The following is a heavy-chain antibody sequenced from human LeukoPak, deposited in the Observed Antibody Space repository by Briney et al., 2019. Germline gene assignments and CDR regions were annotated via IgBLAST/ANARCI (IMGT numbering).Heavy chain of an antibody. V-gene: IGHV3-7*01. CDR2: IRKDGGDI. CDR3: ARDAFGDFSY. Sequence: PGGPLRLSCVGSGLSLGNYWMDWVRQAPGKGLEWVANIRKDGGDIHYVDSVKGRFTISRDNAKNSVYLQMHRLRAEDTAVYYCARDAFGDFSYWGQGILVTVSS. D-gene: IGHD3-10*01. J-gene: IGHJ4*02. CDR1: GLSLGNYW.